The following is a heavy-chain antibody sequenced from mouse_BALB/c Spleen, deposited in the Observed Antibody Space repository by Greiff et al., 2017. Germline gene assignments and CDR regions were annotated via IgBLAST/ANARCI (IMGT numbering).Heavy chain of an antibody. D-gene: IGHD1-1*01. Sequence: VQLQQSGPGLVAPSQSLSISCTASGFSLTSYGVHWVRQPPGKGLEWLGVIWAGGSTNYNSALMSRLSISKDNSKSQVFLKMNSLQTDDTAMYYCARDRDGSAWFAYWGQGTLVTVSA. V-gene: IGHV2-9*02. CDR3: ARDRDGSAWFAY. CDR1: GFSLTSYG. CDR2: IWAGGST. J-gene: IGHJ3*01.